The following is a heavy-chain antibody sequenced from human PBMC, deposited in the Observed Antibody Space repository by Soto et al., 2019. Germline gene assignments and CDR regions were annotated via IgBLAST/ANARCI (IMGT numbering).Heavy chain of an antibody. CDR3: AREGGWGDAFDI. Sequence: EVQLVESGGGLVKPGGSLRLSCAASGFSFSSYNMNWVRQAPGKGLEWVSSISSSSTFISYADSVMGRFTISRDNAKNSLYMQMNSLRPEDTAVYYCAREGGWGDAFDIWGQGTMVTVSS. J-gene: IGHJ3*02. D-gene: IGHD3-16*01. V-gene: IGHV3-21*01. CDR2: ISSSSTFI. CDR1: GFSFSSYN.